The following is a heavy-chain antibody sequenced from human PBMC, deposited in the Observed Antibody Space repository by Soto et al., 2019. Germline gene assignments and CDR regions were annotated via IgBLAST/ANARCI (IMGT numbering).Heavy chain of an antibody. J-gene: IGHJ4*02. CDR3: AKGAAPWLQYHYFDY. Sequence: EVQLLESGGGLVQPGGSLRLSCAASGFTFSSYAMSWVRQAPGKGLEWVSAISGRGGSTYYADSVKGRCTISRDYSKNALYLQMNSLRAEDTAVYYCAKGAAPWLQYHYFDYWGQGTLVTVSS. V-gene: IGHV3-23*01. CDR2: ISGRGGST. CDR1: GFTFSSYA. D-gene: IGHD5-12*01.